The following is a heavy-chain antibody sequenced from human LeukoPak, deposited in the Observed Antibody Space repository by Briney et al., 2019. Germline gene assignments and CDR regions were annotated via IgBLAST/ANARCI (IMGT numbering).Heavy chain of an antibody. CDR2: ISYDGSSK. V-gene: IGHV3-30-3*01. Sequence: GGSLRLSCAASGFSFSNYAIHWVRQAPGKGLERVALISYDGSSKYYADSVKGRFTISRDNSKNTLYLQMNSLRAEDTAVYYCARGDLIQLWSPSFDPWGQGTLVTVSS. CDR3: ARGDLIQLWSPSFDP. J-gene: IGHJ5*02. D-gene: IGHD5-18*01. CDR1: GFSFSNYA.